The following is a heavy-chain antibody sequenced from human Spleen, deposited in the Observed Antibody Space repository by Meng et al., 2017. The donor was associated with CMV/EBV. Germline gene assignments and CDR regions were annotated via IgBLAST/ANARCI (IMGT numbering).Heavy chain of an antibody. CDR2: IIPPLGIT. CDR1: GGTFRSYT. D-gene: IGHD3-3*01. CDR3: ARGGKSIRFLEWIYYFDY. V-gene: IGHV1-69*10. J-gene: IGHJ4*02. Sequence: SVKVSCKAPGGTFRSYTISWVRQAPGQGLEWLGGIIPPLGITNYAQKFQGRLTITGDKSTNTAYMEPSSLRSDDTAVYYCARGGKSIRFLEWIYYFDYWGQGTLVTVSS.